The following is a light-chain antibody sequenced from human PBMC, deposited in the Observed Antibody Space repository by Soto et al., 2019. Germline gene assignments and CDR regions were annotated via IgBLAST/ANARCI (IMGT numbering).Light chain of an antibody. CDR2: GAS. V-gene: IGKV3-20*01. CDR1: QSVGSTY. Sequence: EVVLTQSPGTLSLSPGERATLSCRASQSVGSTYVAWYQRKPGQAPRLLIYGASSRATGIPDRFSGSGSGTDFTLTISRLEPEDFAVYYCQQYADSTWMCGKETKVNI. CDR3: QQYADSTWM. J-gene: IGKJ1*01.